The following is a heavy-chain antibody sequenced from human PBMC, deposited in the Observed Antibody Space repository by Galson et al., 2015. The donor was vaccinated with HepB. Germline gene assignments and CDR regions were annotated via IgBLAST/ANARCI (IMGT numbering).Heavy chain of an antibody. Sequence: SLRLSCAASGFTFSSYGMHWVRQAPGKGLEWMGVIWYDGSNKYYADSVKGRFTISRDNSKNTLFLQMNSLRVEDTGIYYCVRDRGFHSDSPAYWGQGTMVIVS. CDR1: GFTFSSYG. CDR2: IWYDGSNK. J-gene: IGHJ4*02. CDR3: VRDRGFHSDSPAY. V-gene: IGHV3-33*01. D-gene: IGHD1-26*01.